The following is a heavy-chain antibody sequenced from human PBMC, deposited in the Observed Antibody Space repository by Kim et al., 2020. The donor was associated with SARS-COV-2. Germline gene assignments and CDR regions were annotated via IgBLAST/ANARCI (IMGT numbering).Heavy chain of an antibody. CDR1: GGSISSYY. Sequence: SETLSLTCTVSGGSISSYYWSWIRQPPGKGLEWIGYIYYSGSTNYNPSLNSRVTISVDTSKNQFSLKLSSVTAADTAVYYCAGQDIRYFDWLFPNWGQGTLVTVSS. J-gene: IGHJ4*02. CDR3: AGQDIRYFDWLFPN. CDR2: IYYSGST. V-gene: IGHV4-59*13. D-gene: IGHD3-9*01.